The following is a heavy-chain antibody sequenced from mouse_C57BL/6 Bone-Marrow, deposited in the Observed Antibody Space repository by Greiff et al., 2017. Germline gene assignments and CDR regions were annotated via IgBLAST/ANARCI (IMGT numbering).Heavy chain of an antibody. CDR2: ISSGSSTI. D-gene: IGHD1-1*01. CDR1: GFTFSDYG. J-gene: IGHJ3*01. V-gene: IGHV5-17*01. CDR3: ASYGSSFAY. Sequence: EVQLQESGGGLVKPGGSLKLSCAASGFTFSDYGMHWVRQAPEKGLEWVAYISSGSSTIYYADTVKGRFTISRDNAKNTLFLQMTSLRSEDTAMYYCASYGSSFAYWGQGTLVTVSA.